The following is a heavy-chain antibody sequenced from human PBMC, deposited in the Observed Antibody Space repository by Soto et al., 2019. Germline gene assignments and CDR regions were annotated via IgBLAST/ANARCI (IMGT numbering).Heavy chain of an antibody. J-gene: IGHJ4*02. CDR2: INAGNGNT. Sequence: GASVKVSCKASGYTFTSYAMHWVRQAPGQRLEWMGWINAGNGNTKYSQKFQGRVTITRDTSASTAYMELSSLRSEDTAVYYCARVSVPNSSSRYIFDYWGQGTLVTVSS. D-gene: IGHD6-6*01. V-gene: IGHV1-3*01. CDR3: ARVSVPNSSSRYIFDY. CDR1: GYTFTSYA.